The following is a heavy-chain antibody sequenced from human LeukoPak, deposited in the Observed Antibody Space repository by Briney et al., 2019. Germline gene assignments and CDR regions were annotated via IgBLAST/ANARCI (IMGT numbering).Heavy chain of an antibody. D-gene: IGHD2-2*01. CDR2: IDPSDSYT. J-gene: IGHJ5*02. Sequence: GESLKISCQGSGSTFATYWINWVRQLPGKGLEWMGRIDPSDSYTDYSPSFQGHVTISADKSISTAYLQWSSLKASDTAMYYCARRYCSSTTCYDWLDPWGQGTLVTVSS. CDR3: ARRYCSSTTCYDWLDP. V-gene: IGHV5-10-1*01. CDR1: GSTFATYW.